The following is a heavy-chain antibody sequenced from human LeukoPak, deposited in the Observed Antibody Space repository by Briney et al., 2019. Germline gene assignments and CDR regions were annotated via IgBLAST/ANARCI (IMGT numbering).Heavy chain of an antibody. CDR3: ARRLGNDYGDYFDY. J-gene: IGHJ4*02. Sequence: ASVKLSCKASASTFIDFYMHWVRQGPGQRPEWMGSINPNTGDTHYAQKFQGRVIMTRDTSMTTAYMELSSLKADDTAVYYCARRLGNDYGDYFDYWGQGTLVTVSS. CDR2: INPNTGDT. CDR1: ASTFIDFY. D-gene: IGHD4-17*01. V-gene: IGHV1-2*02.